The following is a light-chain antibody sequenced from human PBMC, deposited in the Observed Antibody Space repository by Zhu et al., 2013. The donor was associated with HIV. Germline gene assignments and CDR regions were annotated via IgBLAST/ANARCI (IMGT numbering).Light chain of an antibody. CDR3: QQRLT. Sequence: IQMTQSPSSLSASVGDRVTITCRASQGISSALAWYQQKPGKSPSLLIYDASSLESGVPSRFSGSGSGTDFTLTISSLEPEDFAVYYCQQRLTFGPGTNVNI. V-gene: IGKV1-13*02. CDR1: QGISSA. J-gene: IGKJ3*01. CDR2: DAS.